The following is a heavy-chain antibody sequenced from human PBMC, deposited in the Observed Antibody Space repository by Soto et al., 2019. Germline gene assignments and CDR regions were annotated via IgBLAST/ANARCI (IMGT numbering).Heavy chain of an antibody. CDR3: ARDPHEYWTSYWFDP. CDR2: ISAYDGKT. V-gene: IGHV1-18*01. D-gene: IGHD3-3*01. Sequence: QGLELMGWISAYDGKTTYAEKFQGRVTMTTDASTSTAYMELRSLRSDDTAVYYCARDPHEYWTSYWFDPWGQGTLVTVS. J-gene: IGHJ5*02.